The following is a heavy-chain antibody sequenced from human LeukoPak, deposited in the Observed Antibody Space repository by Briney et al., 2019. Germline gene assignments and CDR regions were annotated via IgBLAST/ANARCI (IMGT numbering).Heavy chain of an antibody. CDR3: ARRTASRIDFWSGYSHGYYYMDV. CDR1: GGSFSGHY. V-gene: IGHV4-34*01. CDR2: INHSGST. J-gene: IGHJ6*03. D-gene: IGHD3-3*01. Sequence: SETLSLTCAVYGGSFSGHYWSWIRQPPEKGLEWIGEINHSGSTNYNPSLKSRVTISVDTSKNQFSLRLSSVTAADTAVYYCARRTASRIDFWSGYSHGYYYMDVWGKGNPGHRLL.